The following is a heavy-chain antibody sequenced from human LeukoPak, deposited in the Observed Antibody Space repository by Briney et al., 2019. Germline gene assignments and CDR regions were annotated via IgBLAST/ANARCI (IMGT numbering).Heavy chain of an antibody. J-gene: IGHJ4*02. CDR1: GFTFSSYA. D-gene: IGHD4-17*01. V-gene: IGHV3-23*01. CDR2: ISGGGGST. CDR3: AKNKDDYGDHFGY. Sequence: GGSLRLSCAASGFTFSSYAMSCVRQALGKGLEWVSAISGGGGSTNYADSVKGRFTISRDNSKNTLYLQMNSLRAEDTAVYYCAKNKDDYGDHFGYWGQGTLVTVSS.